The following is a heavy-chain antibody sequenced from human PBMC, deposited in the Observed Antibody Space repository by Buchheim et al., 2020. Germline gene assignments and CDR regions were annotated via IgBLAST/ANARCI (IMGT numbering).Heavy chain of an antibody. V-gene: IGHV3-23*01. CDR3: AKGRGTTGTLFDY. D-gene: IGHD4-17*01. CDR1: GFTFSRCG. J-gene: IGHJ4*02. CDR2: ISGGGSSP. Sequence: EVQLLESGGGLVQPGGSLRLSCEASGFTFSRCGMSWVRQAPGKGLEWVSTISGGGSSPSYADSMKGRLNIFRENSKNTLYLQMSGLRAEDTAIYYCAKGRGTTGTLFDYWGQGTL.